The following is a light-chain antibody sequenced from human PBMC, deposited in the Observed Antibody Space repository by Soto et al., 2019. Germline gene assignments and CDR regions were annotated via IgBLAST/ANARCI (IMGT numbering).Light chain of an antibody. CDR1: QSISRN. V-gene: IGKV1-39*01. CDR3: QQRHSTPYT. Sequence: DIQLTQSPSSLSPSVGDRITLSCRASQSISRNLNWYQQMPGKAPSLLIYAARDLQSGVPGRFSGSGSGTEFNHTISSLQPEELATYCCQQRHSTPYTFGQGTKLEI. J-gene: IGKJ2*01. CDR2: AAR.